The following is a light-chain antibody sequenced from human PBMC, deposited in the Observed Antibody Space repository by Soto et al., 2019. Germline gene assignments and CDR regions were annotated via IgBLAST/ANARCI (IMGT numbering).Light chain of an antibody. Sequence: QSALTQPASVSGSLGQSITISCTGSSSDVGRYNLVSWYQQHPGKAPKLLIYEDIERPSGVSNRFSGSKSGNTASLTSAGLQDEDEADYYCCSYAGGTSVVFGGGTKLTVL. V-gene: IGLV2-23*01. J-gene: IGLJ2*01. CDR3: CSYAGGTSVV. CDR2: EDI. CDR1: SSDVGRYNL.